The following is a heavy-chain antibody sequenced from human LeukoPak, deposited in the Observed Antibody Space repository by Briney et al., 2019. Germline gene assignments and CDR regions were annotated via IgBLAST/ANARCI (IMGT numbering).Heavy chain of an antibody. CDR3: EGSGHTDFDY. Sequence: GGPLRLSCAASGFTFSSYAMHWVRQAPGKGLEWVAVISYDGSNKYYADSVKGRFTISRDNSKNTLYLQMNSLRAEDTAVYYCEGSGHTDFDYWGQGTLVTVSS. D-gene: IGHD2-15*01. CDR1: GFTFSSYA. J-gene: IGHJ4*02. V-gene: IGHV3-30-3*01. CDR2: ISYDGSNK.